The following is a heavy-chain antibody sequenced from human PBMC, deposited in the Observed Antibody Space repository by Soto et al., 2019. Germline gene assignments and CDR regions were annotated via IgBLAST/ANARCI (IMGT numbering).Heavy chain of an antibody. D-gene: IGHD1-20*01. Sequence: ASVKVSCKASGYTFTGYYMHWVRQAPGQGLEWMGWINPNSGGTNYAQKFQGRVTMTRDTSISTAYMELSRLRSDDTAVYYCAREPRGEATGNWNYVDYWGQCTLVTVSS. CDR1: GYTFTGYY. J-gene: IGHJ4*02. CDR2: INPNSGGT. V-gene: IGHV1-2*02. CDR3: AREPRGEATGNWNYVDY.